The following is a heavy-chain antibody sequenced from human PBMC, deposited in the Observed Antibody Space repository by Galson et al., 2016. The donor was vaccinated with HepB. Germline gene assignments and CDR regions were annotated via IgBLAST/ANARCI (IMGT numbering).Heavy chain of an antibody. CDR2: IWLDGRIS. D-gene: IGHD2-15*01. CDR3: AREGKGGRVDYYYYYYMDV. V-gene: IGHV3-33*01. Sequence: SLRLSCAASGFTFSDYAMHWVRQAPGKGLEGVTVIWLDGRISYYAESVTDRFTISRDNSKGTLYLQMNSLSAEDTAVYYCAREGKGGRVDYYYYYYMDVWGKGTTVTVSS. CDR1: GFTFSDYA. J-gene: IGHJ6*03.